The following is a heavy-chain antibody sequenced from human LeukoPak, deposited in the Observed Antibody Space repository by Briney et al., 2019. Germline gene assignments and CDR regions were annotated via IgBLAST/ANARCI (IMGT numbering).Heavy chain of an antibody. CDR1: GGSISSYY. J-gene: IGHJ4*02. V-gene: IGHV4-59*01. CDR2: IYYSGST. D-gene: IGHD1-26*01. CDR3: ARVEANRDSGSYTFDY. Sequence: SETLSLTCTVYGGSISSYYWSWIRQPPGKGLEWIGYIYYSGSTNYNPSLKSRVTISVDTSKNQFSLKLSSVTAADTAVYYCARVEANRDSGSYTFDYWGQGTLVTVSS.